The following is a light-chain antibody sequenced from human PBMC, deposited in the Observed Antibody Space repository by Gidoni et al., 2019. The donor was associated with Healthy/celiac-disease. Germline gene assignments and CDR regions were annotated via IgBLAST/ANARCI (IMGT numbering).Light chain of an antibody. J-gene: IGKJ4*01. CDR1: PDISNS. V-gene: IGKV1-33*01. CDR2: DAS. CDR3: QQYDNLPLT. Sequence: DLQLTPSPSSLSASVGDIVTITCQASPDISNSLNWYQQKPGKAPKFRLYDASNLETGVPSSFSGSGSGTDFTLTISSLQPEDIETYYCQQYDNLPLTFGGGTKVEIK.